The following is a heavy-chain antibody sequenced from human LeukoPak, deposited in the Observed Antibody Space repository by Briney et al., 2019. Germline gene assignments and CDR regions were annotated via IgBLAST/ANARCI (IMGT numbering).Heavy chain of an antibody. Sequence: SETLSLTCAVYGGSFSVYYWSWIRQPPGKGLEWIGEINHSGSTNYNPSLKSRVTISVDTSKNQFSLKLSSVTAADTAVYYCARDPTAMGVWGQGTTVTVSS. CDR2: INHSGST. CDR1: GGSFSVYY. CDR3: ARDPTAMGV. D-gene: IGHD4-4*01. V-gene: IGHV4-34*01. J-gene: IGHJ6*02.